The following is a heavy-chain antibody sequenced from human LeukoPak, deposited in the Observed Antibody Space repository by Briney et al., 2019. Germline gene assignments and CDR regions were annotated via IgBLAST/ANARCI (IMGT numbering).Heavy chain of an antibody. V-gene: IGHV1-18*01. CDR1: GYTFTSYG. J-gene: IGHJ5*02. CDR2: ISACNGNT. CDR3: ARNNYYGSGSYYGWFDP. Sequence: ASVKVSCKASGYTFTSYGISWVRQAPGQGLEWRGWISACNGNTNYAQKLQGRVTLTTATSTSTGYMELRSLRSDDTALYYCARNNYYGSGSYYGWFDPWGQGTLVTVSS. D-gene: IGHD3-10*01.